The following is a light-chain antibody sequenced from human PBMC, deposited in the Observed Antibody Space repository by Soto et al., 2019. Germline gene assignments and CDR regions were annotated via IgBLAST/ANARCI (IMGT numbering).Light chain of an antibody. Sequence: EIVMTQSPVTLSVSPGERVTLSCRASHSVSTYLAWYQQKPGQAPRLLIYDASNRATGIPARFSGSGSGTDFTLTISSLEPEDSAVYYCQQHTNWPLTFSGGTKVDIK. J-gene: IGKJ4*01. V-gene: IGKV3-11*01. CDR1: HSVSTY. CDR3: QQHTNWPLT. CDR2: DAS.